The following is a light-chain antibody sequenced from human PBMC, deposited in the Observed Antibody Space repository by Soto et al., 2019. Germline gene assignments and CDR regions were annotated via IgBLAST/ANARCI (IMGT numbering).Light chain of an antibody. CDR2: GSS. CDR1: QSVGSN. J-gene: IGKJ5*01. CDR3: QQYIKWPIT. Sequence: EILLTQSPATLPVSPGERATLSCRASQSVGSNLAWFQQKPGQAPRLLIYGSSTRATGVPARFSGSGSGADFTLTISNLQSEDFAVYYCQQYIKWPITFGQGTRLEI. V-gene: IGKV3-15*01.